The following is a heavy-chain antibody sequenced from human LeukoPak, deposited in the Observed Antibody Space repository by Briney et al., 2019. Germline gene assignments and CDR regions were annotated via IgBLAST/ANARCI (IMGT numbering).Heavy chain of an antibody. CDR2: ISGSGDST. J-gene: IGHJ4*02. V-gene: IGHV3-23*01. CDR3: AKDRQQMTPELFDS. CDR1: GFTFSTYA. D-gene: IGHD1-14*01. Sequence: GGSLRLSCASCGFTFSTYAMNWVRQAPGKGLEWVSSISGSGDSTDYADSVKGRFTISRDNSKNTLYLQMNSLRADDTAVYYCAKDRQQMTPELFDSWGQGTLVTVS.